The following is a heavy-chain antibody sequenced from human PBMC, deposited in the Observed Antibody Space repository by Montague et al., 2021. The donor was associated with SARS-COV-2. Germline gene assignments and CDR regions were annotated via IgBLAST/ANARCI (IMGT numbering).Heavy chain of an antibody. CDR3: TREGYQVLWSDYYYYGMDV. V-gene: IGHV4-34*01. D-gene: IGHD2-2*01. Sequence: SDTLSLTCAVYGGSFSGYYWSWIRQPPGKGLEWIGEINHSGSTNYNPSLKSRVTISVDTSKNQFSLKLSSVTAAGTAVYYCTREGYQVLWSDYYYYGMDVWGQGTTVTVSS. J-gene: IGHJ6*02. CDR2: INHSGST. CDR1: GGSFSGYY.